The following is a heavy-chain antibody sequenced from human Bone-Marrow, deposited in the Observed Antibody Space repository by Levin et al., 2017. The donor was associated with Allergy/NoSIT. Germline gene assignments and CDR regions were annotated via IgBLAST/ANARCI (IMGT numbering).Heavy chain of an antibody. CDR2: VDPENGQT. CDR1: GYRFTAYY. J-gene: IGHJ6*02. Sequence: RASVKVSCKVSGYRFTAYYMHWIKNGPEKGLEWMGLVDPENGQTMYAEKFQDRVTITADTSVDTAYLELTNLRSEDTATYYCATKSGPHYFYAMDVWGQGTTVTVSS. CDR3: ATKSGPHYFYAMDV. D-gene: IGHD5-12*01. V-gene: IGHV1-69-2*01.